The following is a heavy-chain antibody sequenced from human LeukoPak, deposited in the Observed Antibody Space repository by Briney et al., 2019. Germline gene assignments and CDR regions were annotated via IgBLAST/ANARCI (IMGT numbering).Heavy chain of an antibody. CDR3: ARAPFGGYDFWSGYYGVSAFDY. Sequence: PSQTLSLTCAVSGGSISSGGYSWSWIRQPPGKGLEWIGYIYHSGSTYYSPSLKSRVTISVDRSKNQFSLKLSSVTAADTAVYYCARAPFGGYDFWSGYYGVSAFDYWGQGTLVTVSS. CDR2: IYHSGST. D-gene: IGHD3-3*01. J-gene: IGHJ4*02. CDR1: GGSISSGGYS. V-gene: IGHV4-30-2*01.